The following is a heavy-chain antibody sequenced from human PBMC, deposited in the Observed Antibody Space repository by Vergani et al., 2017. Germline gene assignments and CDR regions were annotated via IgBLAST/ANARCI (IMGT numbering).Heavy chain of an antibody. CDR2: IIPILGIA. J-gene: IGHJ4*02. D-gene: IGHD3-10*01. CDR3: ASTARVRGVIIRLPFLVDY. CDR1: GGTFSSYT. V-gene: IGHV1-69*02. Sequence: QVQLVQSGAEVKKPGSSVKVSCKASGGTFSSYTISWVRQAPGQGLEWMGRIIPILGIANYAQKFQGRVTITADTSTSTAYMELTSLRSQDTAVYYCASTARVRGVIIRLPFLVDYWGQGTLVTVSS.